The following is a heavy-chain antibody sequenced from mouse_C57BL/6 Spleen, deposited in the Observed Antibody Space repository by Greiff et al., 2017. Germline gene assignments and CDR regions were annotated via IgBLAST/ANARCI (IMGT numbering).Heavy chain of an antibody. Sequence: EVQVVESEGGLVQPGSSMKLSCTASGFTFSDYYMAWVRQVPEKGLEWVANINYDGSSTYYLDSLKSRFIISRDNAKNILYLQMSSLKSEDTATYYCARERGLHYFDYWGQGTTLTVSS. V-gene: IGHV5-16*01. CDR1: GFTFSDYY. CDR2: INYDGSST. J-gene: IGHJ2*01. CDR3: ARERGLHYFDY. D-gene: IGHD2-4*01.